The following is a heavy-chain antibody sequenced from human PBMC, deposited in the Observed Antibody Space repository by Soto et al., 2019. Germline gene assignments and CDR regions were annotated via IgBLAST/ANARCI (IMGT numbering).Heavy chain of an antibody. CDR3: ATRVQDPGKYYYGMEV. J-gene: IGHJ6*02. CDR1: GYSLTSYW. Sequence: GESLKISCKGSGYSLTSYWIGWVRQMPGKGLEWMGIIYPGDSDTRYSPSFQGQVTISADKSISTAYLQWSSLKASDTAMYYCATRVQDPGKYYYGMEVWGQGTTVTVSS. CDR2: IYPGDSDT. V-gene: IGHV5-51*01. D-gene: IGHD6-13*01.